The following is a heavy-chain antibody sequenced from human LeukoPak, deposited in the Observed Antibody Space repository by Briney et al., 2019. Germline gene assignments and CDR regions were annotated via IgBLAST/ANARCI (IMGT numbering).Heavy chain of an antibody. D-gene: IGHD3-3*01. V-gene: IGHV4-39*01. Sequence: SETLSLTCTVSGGSISSSSYYWGWIRQPPGKGLEWIGSIYYSGSTYYNPSLKSRVTISVDTSQNQFSLKLSSVTAADTAVYYCASQQFLEWFVDYWGQGTLVTVSS. CDR3: ASQQFLEWFVDY. CDR2: IYYSGST. J-gene: IGHJ4*02. CDR1: GGSISSSSYY.